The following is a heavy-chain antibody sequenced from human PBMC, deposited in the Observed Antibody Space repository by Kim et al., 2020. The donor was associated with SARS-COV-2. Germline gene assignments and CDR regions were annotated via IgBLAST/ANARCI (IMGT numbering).Heavy chain of an antibody. J-gene: IGHJ4*02. CDR3: ARDPSIVVVTAIQAGTFDY. CDR1: GYTFTSYG. D-gene: IGHD2-21*02. CDR2: ISAYNGNT. V-gene: IGHV1-18*04. Sequence: ASVKVSCKASGYTFTSYGISRVRQAPGQGLEWMGWISAYNGNTNYAQKLQGRVTMTTDTSTSTAYMELRSLRSDDTAVYYCARDPSIVVVTAIQAGTFDYWGQGTLVTVSS.